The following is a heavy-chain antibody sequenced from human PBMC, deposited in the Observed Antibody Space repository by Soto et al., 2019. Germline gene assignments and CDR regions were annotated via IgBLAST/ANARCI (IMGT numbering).Heavy chain of an antibody. J-gene: IGHJ4*02. CDR3: GRTFTMLFLAPAY. D-gene: IGHD3-16*01. V-gene: IGHV1-18*01. Sequence: ASVKVCCKASGYTFTNYPINWVRRAPGQGLEWMGWISAHSGDTKYAQKFQGRVTMTTDTSTSTAYLELRSLRSDDTAVYYCGRTFTMLFLAPAYWGQGTLVTVSS. CDR1: GYTFTNYP. CDR2: ISAHSGDT.